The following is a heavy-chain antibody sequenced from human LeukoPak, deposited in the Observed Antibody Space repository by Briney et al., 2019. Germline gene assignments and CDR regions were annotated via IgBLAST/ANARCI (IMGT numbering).Heavy chain of an antibody. CDR2: ISSSSSYI. Sequence: GGSLRLSCAASGFTFSSYSMNWVRQAPGKRLEWVSSISSSSSYIYYADSVKGRFTISRDNAKNSLYLQMNSLRAEDTAVYYCARAPPRKLWFGELLYGMDVWGQGTTVTVSS. D-gene: IGHD3-10*01. CDR1: GFTFSSYS. V-gene: IGHV3-21*01. CDR3: ARAPPRKLWFGELLYGMDV. J-gene: IGHJ6*02.